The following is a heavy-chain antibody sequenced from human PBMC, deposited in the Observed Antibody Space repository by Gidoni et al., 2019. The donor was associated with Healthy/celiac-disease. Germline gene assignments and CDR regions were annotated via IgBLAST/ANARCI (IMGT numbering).Heavy chain of an antibody. CDR2: INAGNGNT. D-gene: IGHD2-15*01. CDR1: GYTCTSDA. V-gene: IGHV1-3*01. CDR3: ARAAEKSSQFVVVVAATFDY. J-gene: IGHJ4*02. Sequence: QVQRVQAGAEVKKPGAAVKVSCKASGYTCTSDAMQWVRQAPGQRLEWMGWINAGNGNTTYSQTFQGRVTITRDTSASTAYMELSSLRSEDTAVYYCARAAEKSSQFVVVVAATFDYWGQGTLVTVSS.